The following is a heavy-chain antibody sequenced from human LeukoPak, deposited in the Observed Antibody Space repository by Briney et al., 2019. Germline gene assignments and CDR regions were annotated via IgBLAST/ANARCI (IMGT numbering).Heavy chain of an antibody. V-gene: IGHV3-30-3*01. CDR3: ASGGKSLSATFEY. J-gene: IGHJ4*02. CDR1: GFTFSSYA. D-gene: IGHD3-16*01. Sequence: PGGSLRLSCAASGFTFSSYAMHWVRQAPGKGLEWGAVISYDGSNKYYADSVKGRFTISRDNSKNTLYMQMNSLRDEDTAVYYCASGGKSLSATFEYWGEGTLVTVSS. CDR2: ISYDGSNK.